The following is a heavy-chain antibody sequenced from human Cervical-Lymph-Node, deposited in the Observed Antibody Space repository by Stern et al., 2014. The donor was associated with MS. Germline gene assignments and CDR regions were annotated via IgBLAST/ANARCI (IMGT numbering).Heavy chain of an antibody. CDR2: IYYSGST. CDR3: ARDQRSTSCYDY. V-gene: IGHV4-59*01. CDR1: GGSISSYY. J-gene: IGHJ4*02. Sequence: QVQLVQSGPGLVKPSETLSLTCTVSGGSISSYYWSWIRQSPGKGLEWIGYIYYSGSTNYNPSLKSRVTISVDTSKNQFSLKLSSVTAADTAVYYCARDQRSTSCYDYWGQGTLVTVSS. D-gene: IGHD2-2*01.